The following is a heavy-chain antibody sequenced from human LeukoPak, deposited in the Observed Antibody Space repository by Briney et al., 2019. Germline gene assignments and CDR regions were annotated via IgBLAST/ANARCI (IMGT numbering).Heavy chain of an antibody. CDR3: ARETSQKGAHYMDV. Sequence: SETLSLTCTVSGGSISSYYWSWIRQPPGKGLEWIGTIYYSGYTTYSPSLRSRVTISVDTSKNQFSLKLSSVTAADTAVYYCARETSQKGAHYMDVWGKGTTITISS. CDR1: GGSISSYY. CDR2: IYYSGYT. V-gene: IGHV4-59*01. D-gene: IGHD3-16*01. J-gene: IGHJ6*03.